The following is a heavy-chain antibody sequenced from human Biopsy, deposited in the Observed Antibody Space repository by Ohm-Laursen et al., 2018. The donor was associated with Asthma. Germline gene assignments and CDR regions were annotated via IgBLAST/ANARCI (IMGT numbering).Heavy chain of an antibody. D-gene: IGHD1-1*01. CDR2: ISKDASTQ. J-gene: IGHJ3*02. CDR3: VRDGTDDAFDI. Sequence: SLRLSCAASGLSFSNFAIHWVRQAPGKGLEWVGVISKDASTQDYADSVKGRFTMARDNSMNTLDLQMNSLREEDTAVYYCVRDGTDDAFDIWGRGTVVSVSS. V-gene: IGHV3-30*01. CDR1: GLSFSNFA.